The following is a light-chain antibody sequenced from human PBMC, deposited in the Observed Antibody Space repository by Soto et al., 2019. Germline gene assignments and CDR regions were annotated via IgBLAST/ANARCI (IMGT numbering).Light chain of an antibody. J-gene: IGKJ1*01. Sequence: EIVMTQSPATLSVSPGERATLSCRASQSVSSNLAWYQQKPGQAPRLLIYGASTRATGIPARFSGSGSGTEFTLTIRSLHSEDFAVYYCQQYNNWPPTFGQGTXVDSK. CDR3: QQYNNWPPT. CDR1: QSVSSN. V-gene: IGKV3-15*01. CDR2: GAS.